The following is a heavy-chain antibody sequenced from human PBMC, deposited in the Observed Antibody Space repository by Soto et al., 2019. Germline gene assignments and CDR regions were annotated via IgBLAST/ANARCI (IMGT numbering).Heavy chain of an antibody. V-gene: IGHV3-23*01. CDR1: GFTFSIYA. Sequence: GGSLRLSCAASGFTFSIYAMSWVRHAPGKGLEWVSAISGSGGSTYYADSVKGRFTISRDNSKNTLYLQMNSLRAEDTAVYYCAKDIYYYGSGSYGPLFDYWGQGTLVTVSS. D-gene: IGHD3-10*01. CDR2: ISGSGGST. J-gene: IGHJ4*02. CDR3: AKDIYYYGSGSYGPLFDY.